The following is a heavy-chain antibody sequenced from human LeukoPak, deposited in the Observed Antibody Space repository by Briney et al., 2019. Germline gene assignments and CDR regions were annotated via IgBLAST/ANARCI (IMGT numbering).Heavy chain of an antibody. Sequence: SETLSLTCTVSGGSISSYYWSWIRQPPGKGLEWIGHIYYSGSTNYNPSLKSRVTISVDTSKNHFSLKLSSVTAADTAVYYCARTTEGGYSYGYFYYYYMDVWGKGTTVTISS. CDR1: GGSISSYY. V-gene: IGHV4-59*01. CDR2: IYYSGST. J-gene: IGHJ6*03. CDR3: ARTTEGGYSYGYFYYYYMDV. D-gene: IGHD5-18*01.